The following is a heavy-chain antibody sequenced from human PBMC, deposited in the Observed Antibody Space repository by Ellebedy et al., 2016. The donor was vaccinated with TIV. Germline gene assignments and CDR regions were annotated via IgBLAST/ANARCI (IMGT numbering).Heavy chain of an antibody. J-gene: IGHJ3*02. Sequence: GESLKISCSASGFTFSTYSIHWVRQAPGEGLEYVSTISTNGVTAYYADSVRARFIISRDNSRNSVYVHMSSLRAEDTAVYYCVREGVPRGFDIWGQGIMVTVSS. D-gene: IGHD2-2*01. V-gene: IGHV3-64*05. CDR1: GFTFSTYS. CDR3: VREGVPRGFDI. CDR2: ISTNGVTA.